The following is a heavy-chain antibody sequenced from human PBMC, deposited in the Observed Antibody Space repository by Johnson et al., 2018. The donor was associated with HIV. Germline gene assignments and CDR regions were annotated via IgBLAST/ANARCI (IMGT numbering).Heavy chain of an antibody. V-gene: IGHV3-7*03. CDR3: VRGWVGATLRAFDI. D-gene: IGHD1-26*01. CDR2: IKQDGNDK. Sequence: VQLVESGGGVVQPGRSLRLSCAASGFTFSNYWMSWVRQAPGKGLEWVANIKQDGNDKYYVDSVKGRFTISRDNAKNSLYLQMNSLTTEDTALYYCVRGWVGATLRAFDIWGQGTMVTVSS. CDR1: GFTFSNYW. J-gene: IGHJ3*02.